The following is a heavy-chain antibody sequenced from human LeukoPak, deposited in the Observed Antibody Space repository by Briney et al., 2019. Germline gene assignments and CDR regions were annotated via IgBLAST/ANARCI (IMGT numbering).Heavy chain of an antibody. V-gene: IGHV4-30-2*01. D-gene: IGHD3-3*01. CDR1: GGSISSGGYY. J-gene: IGHJ4*02. CDR3: ARDFWSGYSDY. CDR2: IYHSGST. Sequence: SQTLSLTCTVSGGSISSGGYYWSWIRQPPGKGLEWIGYIYHSGSTYYNPSLKSRVTISVDRSKNQFSLKLSSVTAADTAVYYCARDFWSGYSDYWGQGTLVTVSS.